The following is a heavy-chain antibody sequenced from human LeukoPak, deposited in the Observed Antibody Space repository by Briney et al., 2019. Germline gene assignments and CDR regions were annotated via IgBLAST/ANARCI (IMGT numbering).Heavy chain of an antibody. D-gene: IGHD6-13*01. J-gene: IGHJ4*02. CDR2: IYYSGST. CDR1: GGSIRSGGYY. Sequence: SETLSLTCTVSGGSIRSGGYYWSWIRQHPGKGLEWIGYIYYSGSTYYNPSLKSRVTISVDTSKNQFSLKLSSVAAADTAVYYCARDLGSSWPAAGYWGQGTLVTVSS. CDR3: ARDLGSSWPAAGY. V-gene: IGHV4-31*03.